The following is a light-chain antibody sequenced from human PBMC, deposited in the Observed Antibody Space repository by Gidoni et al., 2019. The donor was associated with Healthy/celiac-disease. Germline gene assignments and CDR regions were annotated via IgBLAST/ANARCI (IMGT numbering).Light chain of an antibody. CDR1: NIGSKS. CDR3: QVWDSSSDRLV. CDR2: YDS. Sequence: SYVLTQPPSVPVAPGKTARITCGGNNIGSKSVHWYQQKPGQAPVLVIYYDSDRPSGIPERFSGSNSGNTATLTISRVEAGDEADYYCQVWDSSSDRLVFGGGTKLTVL. J-gene: IGLJ2*01. V-gene: IGLV3-21*04.